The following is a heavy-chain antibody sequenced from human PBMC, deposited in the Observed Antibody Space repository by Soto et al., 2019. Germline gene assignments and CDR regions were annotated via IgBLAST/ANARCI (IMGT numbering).Heavy chain of an antibody. J-gene: IGHJ6*02. D-gene: IGHD2-15*01. Sequence: GGSLRLSCAASGFTFSNYDMHWVRQAPGKGLEWVAVISYDGSNKYYADSVKGRFAISRDNSKNTLFLQMNSLRSEDTAVYYCARVYLVVVAAVNPYYYGMDVWGQGTTVTVS. V-gene: IGHV3-30*03. CDR1: GFTFSNYD. CDR3: ARVYLVVVAAVNPYYYGMDV. CDR2: ISYDGSNK.